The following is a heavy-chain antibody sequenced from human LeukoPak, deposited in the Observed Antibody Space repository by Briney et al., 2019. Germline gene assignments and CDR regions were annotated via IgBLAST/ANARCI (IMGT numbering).Heavy chain of an antibody. D-gene: IGHD6-19*01. CDR3: ARGPLYSSGWYAPYYYYGMDV. CDR2: IYYSGST. Sequence: SETLSLTCTVSGGSISSGGYYWSWIRQHPGKGLEWIGYIYYSGSTNYNPSLKSRVTISVDTSKNQFSLKLSSVTAADTAVYYCARGPLYSSGWYAPYYYYGMDVWGQGTTVTVSS. CDR1: GGSISSGGYY. J-gene: IGHJ6*02. V-gene: IGHV4-61*08.